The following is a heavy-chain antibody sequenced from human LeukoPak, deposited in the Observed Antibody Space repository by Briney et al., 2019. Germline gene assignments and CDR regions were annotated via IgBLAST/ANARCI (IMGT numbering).Heavy chain of an antibody. J-gene: IGHJ6*02. CDR2: MNPNSGNT. V-gene: IGHV1-8*01. CDR3: ARGLGSGWYYYYYGMDV. CDR1: GYTFTSYD. Sequence: ASVKVSCKASGYTFTSYDINWVRQATGQGLEWMGWMNPNSGNTGYAQKFQGRVTMTRNTSISTAYMELSSLRSEDTAVYYCARGLGSGWYYYYYGMDVWARGPRSPSP. D-gene: IGHD6-19*01.